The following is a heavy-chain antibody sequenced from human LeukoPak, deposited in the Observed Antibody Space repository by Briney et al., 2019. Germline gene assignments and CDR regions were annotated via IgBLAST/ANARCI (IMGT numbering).Heavy chain of an antibody. J-gene: IGHJ6*03. CDR3: ARAPSCSSTSCYIYYYYYMDV. D-gene: IGHD2-2*02. Sequence: ASVKVSCKASGYTFTSHGISWVRQAPGQGLEWMGWISAYNGNTNYAQKLQGRVTMTTDTSTSTAYMELRSLRSDDTAVYYCARAPSCSSTSCYIYYYYYMDVWGKGTTVTVSS. CDR2: ISAYNGNT. CDR1: GYTFTSHG. V-gene: IGHV1-18*01.